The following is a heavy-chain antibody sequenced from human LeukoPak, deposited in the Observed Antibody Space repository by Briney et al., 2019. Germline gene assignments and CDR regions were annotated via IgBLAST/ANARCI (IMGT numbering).Heavy chain of an antibody. CDR1: GFTFSNAW. CDR3: TTDWDSGSYYDY. J-gene: IGHJ4*02. V-gene: IGHV3-15*01. D-gene: IGHD1-26*01. Sequence: PGGSLRLPCAASGFTFSNAWMSWVRQAPGKGLEWVGRIKSKTDGGTTDYAAPVKGRSTISRDDPKNTLYLQMNSLKTEDTAVYYCTTDWDSGSYYDYWGQGTLVTVSS. CDR2: IKSKTDGGTT.